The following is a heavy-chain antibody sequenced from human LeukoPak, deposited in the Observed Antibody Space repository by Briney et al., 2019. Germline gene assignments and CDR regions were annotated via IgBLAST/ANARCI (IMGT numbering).Heavy chain of an antibody. CDR2: IIPILGIA. CDR3: ARASCTTTSCPLGAFDV. D-gene: IGHD2-2*01. V-gene: IGHV1-69*04. Sequence: GASVKVSCKASGGTFSSYAISWVRQAPGQGLEWMGRIIPILGIANYAQKFQGRVTMTRDMSTSTVYVDLSSLRSEDTAVYYCARASCTTTSCPLGAFDVWGQGTMVTVSS. CDR1: GGTFSSYA. J-gene: IGHJ3*01.